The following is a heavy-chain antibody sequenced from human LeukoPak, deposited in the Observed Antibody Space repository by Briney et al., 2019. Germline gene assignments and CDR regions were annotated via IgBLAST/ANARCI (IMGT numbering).Heavy chain of an antibody. CDR3: ARGPGGDYAQFGLDY. Sequence: GRSLRLSCAASGFTFSSYGMHWVRQAPGKGLEWVAVIWYDGSNKYYADSVKGRFTISRDNSKNTLYLQMNSLRAEDTAVYYCARGPGGDYAQFGLDYWGQGTLVTVSS. CDR1: GFTFSSYG. CDR2: IWYDGSNK. D-gene: IGHD4-17*01. V-gene: IGHV3-33*01. J-gene: IGHJ4*02.